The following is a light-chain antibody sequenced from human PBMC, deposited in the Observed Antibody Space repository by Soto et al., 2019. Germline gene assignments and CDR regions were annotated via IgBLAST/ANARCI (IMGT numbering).Light chain of an antibody. CDR1: QSVSNN. CDR3: QQTYSDIS. Sequence: EIVMTQSPATLSVSPGERATLSCRASQSVSNNLAWYQQKPGQAPRLLIYGASTRATGIPARFSGSGSGADFTITISGLQPEDFASYHCQQTYSDISFGGGTKV. V-gene: IGKV3-15*01. J-gene: IGKJ4*01. CDR2: GAS.